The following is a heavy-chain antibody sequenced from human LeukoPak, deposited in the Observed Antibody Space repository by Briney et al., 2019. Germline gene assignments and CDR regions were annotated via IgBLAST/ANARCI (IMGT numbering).Heavy chain of an antibody. Sequence: PSETLSLTCTVSGGSISSYYWSWIRQPPGKGLEWIGYIYYSGSTNYNPSLKSRVTISVDTSKNQFSLKLSSVTAADTAVYYCARADCSSTSCYTGIYYYYYMDVWGKGTTVTVSS. J-gene: IGHJ6*03. V-gene: IGHV4-59*01. D-gene: IGHD2-2*02. CDR3: ARADCSSTSCYTGIYYYYYMDV. CDR2: IYYSGST. CDR1: GGSISSYY.